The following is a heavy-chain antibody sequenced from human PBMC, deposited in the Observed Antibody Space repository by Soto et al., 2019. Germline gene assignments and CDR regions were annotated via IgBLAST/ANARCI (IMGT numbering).Heavy chain of an antibody. D-gene: IGHD3-16*01. CDR1: GFIFRSYV. V-gene: IGHV3-30*19. J-gene: IGHJ4*02. CDR3: ARWGTTGGLDV. Sequence: QVQLVESGGGVVQPGTSLRLSCVGSGFIFRSYVIHWVRQAPGKGLEWVALTSYDESNTYYDDSVKGRFTISRDNSRNTVDLQMDSLRLEDTALYYCARWGTTGGLDVWGQGTLVSVSS. CDR2: TSYDESNT.